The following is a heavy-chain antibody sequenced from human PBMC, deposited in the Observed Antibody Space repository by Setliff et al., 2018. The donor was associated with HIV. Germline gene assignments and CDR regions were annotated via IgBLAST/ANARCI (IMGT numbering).Heavy chain of an antibody. J-gene: IGHJ4*02. D-gene: IGHD1-26*01. CDR1: GGSFSSYG. V-gene: IGHV1-69*13. CDR2: IMPIFGTA. Sequence: ASVKVSCKASGGSFSSYGLSWVRQAPGQGLEWMGGIMPIFGTANYAQKFQGRVTIIADASTNTVNMELNSLRSEDTAVYYCARGVDGSYRKFFDNWGQGTLVTVSS. CDR3: ARGVDGSYRKFFDN.